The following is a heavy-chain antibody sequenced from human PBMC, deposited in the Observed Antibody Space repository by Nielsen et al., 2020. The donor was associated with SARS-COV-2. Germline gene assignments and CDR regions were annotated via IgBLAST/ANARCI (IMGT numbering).Heavy chain of an antibody. J-gene: IGHJ5*02. Sequence: GESLKISCAASGFTFSSYDMHWVRQATGKGLEWVSAIGTAGDTYYPDSVKGRFTISRDNAKNTLYLQMNSLRAEDTAVYYCARATGFGAWFDPWGQGTLVTVSS. CDR3: ARATGFGAWFDP. D-gene: IGHD3-10*01. CDR1: GFTFSSYD. CDR2: IGTAGDT. V-gene: IGHV3-13*01.